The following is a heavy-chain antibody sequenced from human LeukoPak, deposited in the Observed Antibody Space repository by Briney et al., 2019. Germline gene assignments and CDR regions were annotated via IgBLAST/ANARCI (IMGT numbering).Heavy chain of an antibody. J-gene: IGHJ6*03. CDR3: AREGKPHPYYDFWSGYYTRSPYYYYYYMDV. CDR2: IYTSGST. CDR1: GGSISSYY. Sequence: PSETLSLTCTVSGGSISSYYWSWIRQPAGKGLEWIGRIYTSGSTNYNPSLKSRVTMSVDTSKNQFSLKLSSVTAADTAVYYCAREGKPHPYYDFWSGYYTRSPYYYYYYMDVWGKGTTVTVSS. D-gene: IGHD3-3*01. V-gene: IGHV4-4*07.